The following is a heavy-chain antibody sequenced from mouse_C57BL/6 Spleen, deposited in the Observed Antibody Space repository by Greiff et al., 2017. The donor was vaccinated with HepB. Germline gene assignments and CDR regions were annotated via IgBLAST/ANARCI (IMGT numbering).Heavy chain of an antibody. CDR3: ARVFPGDYAMDY. D-gene: IGHD4-1*01. Sequence: VKLQQPGAELVKPGASVKMSCKASGYTFTSFWITWVKQRPGQGLEWIGDIYPGSGSTNYNEKFKSKATLTVDTSSSTAYMQLSSLTSEDSAVYYCARVFPGDYAMDYWGQGTSVTVSS. V-gene: IGHV1-55*01. CDR1: GYTFTSFW. J-gene: IGHJ4*01. CDR2: IYPGSGST.